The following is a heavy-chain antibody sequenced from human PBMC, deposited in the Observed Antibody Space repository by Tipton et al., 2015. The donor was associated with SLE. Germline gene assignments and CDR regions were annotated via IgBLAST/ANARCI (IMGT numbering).Heavy chain of an antibody. J-gene: IGHJ4*02. CDR2: IYYSGST. V-gene: IGHV4-39*07. CDR3: ARVRGWDFDY. CDR1: GGSISSSSYY. D-gene: IGHD1-26*01. Sequence: TLSLTCTVSGGSISSSSYYWGWIRQPPGKGLEWIGSIYYSGSTNYNPSLKSRVTISVDTSKNQFSLKLSSVTAADTAVYYCARVRGWDFDYWGQGTLVTVSS.